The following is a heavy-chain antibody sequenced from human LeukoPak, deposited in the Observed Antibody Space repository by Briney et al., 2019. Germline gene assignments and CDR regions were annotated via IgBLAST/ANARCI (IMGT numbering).Heavy chain of an antibody. Sequence: SETLSLTCTVSGGSISSYYWGWIRQPPGKGLEWIGSIYYSGSTYYNPSLKSRVTISVDTSKNQFSLKLSSVTAADTAVYYCARGSPPGYYYDSSGYFDYWGQGTLVTVSS. J-gene: IGHJ4*02. D-gene: IGHD3-22*01. CDR3: ARGSPPGYYYDSSGYFDY. V-gene: IGHV4-39*07. CDR1: GGSISSYY. CDR2: IYYSGST.